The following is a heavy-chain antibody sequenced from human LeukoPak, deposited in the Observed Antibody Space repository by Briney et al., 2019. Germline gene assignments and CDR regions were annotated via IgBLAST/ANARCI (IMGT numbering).Heavy chain of an antibody. CDR1: GFTFSDYY. CDR3: NTEAPPAEETATIWDF. CDR2: ISSSGTTI. Sequence: GGSLRLSCAASGFTFSDYYMSWIRQAPGKGLEWVSYISSSGTTIYYADSVKGRFTISRDNAKNSLYLQMNSLRAEDTAVYYRNTEAPPAEETATIWDFWGQGALVIISS. D-gene: IGHD5-24*01. V-gene: IGHV3-11*01. J-gene: IGHJ4*02.